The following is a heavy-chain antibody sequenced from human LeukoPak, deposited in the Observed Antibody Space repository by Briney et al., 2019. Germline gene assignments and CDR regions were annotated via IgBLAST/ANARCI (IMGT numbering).Heavy chain of an antibody. Sequence: PSETLSLTCAVYGGSFSGYYWNWIRQPPGKGLEWIGEINHSGSTNYNPSLRSRVTISVDTSKSQSSLKLSSVTAADTAVYYCARAQYVDISGFYPGYWGQGTLVTVSS. J-gene: IGHJ4*02. CDR2: INHSGST. CDR3: ARAQYVDISGFYPGY. V-gene: IGHV4-34*01. CDR1: GGSFSGYY. D-gene: IGHD3-22*01.